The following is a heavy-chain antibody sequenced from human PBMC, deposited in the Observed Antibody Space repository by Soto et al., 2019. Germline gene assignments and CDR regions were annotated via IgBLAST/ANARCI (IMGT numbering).Heavy chain of an antibody. CDR1: GFSFSNYA. CDR3: AKILWSVSNSAGNGTDV. Sequence: GSLRLSCAASGFSFSNYAVTWVRQAPGKGLEWVSAISASGGSTYYADSVKGRFTISRDNSKNTVQLEMNSLRAEDTAVYYCAKILWSVSNSAGNGTDVCGKRTMVTVSS. J-gene: IGHJ6*04. CDR2: ISASGGST. V-gene: IGHV3-23*01. D-gene: IGHD3-3*01.